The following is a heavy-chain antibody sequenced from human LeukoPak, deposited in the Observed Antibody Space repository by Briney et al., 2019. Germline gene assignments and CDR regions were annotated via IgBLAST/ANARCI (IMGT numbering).Heavy chain of an antibody. CDR1: GFTFSSYA. CDR2: VSDSGDNT. V-gene: IGHV3-23*01. CDR3: AKDHESDGYPCLDH. Sequence: GGSLRLSCADSGFTFSSYAMSWVRQAPGKGLEWVAAVSDSGDNTHYADSVKGRFAISRDNSRNTLYLQMNNLRAEDTAVYYCAKDHESDGYPCLDHWRLGTLVTVSS. J-gene: IGHJ4*02. D-gene: IGHD3-22*01.